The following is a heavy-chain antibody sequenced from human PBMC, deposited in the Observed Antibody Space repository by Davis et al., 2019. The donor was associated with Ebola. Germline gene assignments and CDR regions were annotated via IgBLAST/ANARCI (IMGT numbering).Heavy chain of an antibody. CDR1: GFTFSDYY. V-gene: IGHV3-11*06. CDR3: ARGRTVTNYVDY. D-gene: IGHD4-17*01. CDR2: ISSSSSYT. Sequence: GESLKISCAASGFTFSDYYMSWIRQAPGKGLEWVSYISSSSSYTNYADSVKGRFTVSRDNAKNSLYLQMNSLRDEDTAVFYCARGRTVTNYVDYWGPGILVTVSS. J-gene: IGHJ4*02.